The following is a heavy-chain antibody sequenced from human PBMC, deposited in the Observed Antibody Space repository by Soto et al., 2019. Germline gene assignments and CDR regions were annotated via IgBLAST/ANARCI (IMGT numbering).Heavy chain of an antibody. Sequence: QPGGSLRLSCAASGFTFSSYAMHWVRQAPGKGLEWVAVISYDGSNKYYADSVKGRFTISRDNSKNTLYLQMNSLRAEDTAVYYCARDPHLGTYSSPAFHFDYWGQGTLVTVSS. CDR1: GFTFSSYA. V-gene: IGHV3-30-3*01. J-gene: IGHJ4*02. D-gene: IGHD6-13*01. CDR2: ISYDGSNK. CDR3: ARDPHLGTYSSPAFHFDY.